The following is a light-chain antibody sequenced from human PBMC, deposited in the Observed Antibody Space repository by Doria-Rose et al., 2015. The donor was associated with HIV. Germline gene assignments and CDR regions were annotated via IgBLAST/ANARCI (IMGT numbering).Light chain of an antibody. CDR2: KAS. V-gene: IGKV1-5*03. CDR3: QQYGTHSGT. Sequence: DIQKTQSPSTLSASVGDRVTITCRASQSISSWLAWYQQKPGEAPKVLIYKASTLQIGVPSRFSGSGSGTEFTLTISNRQPDDFATYYCQQYGTHSGTFGQGTKLEIK. J-gene: IGKJ2*01. CDR1: QSISSW.